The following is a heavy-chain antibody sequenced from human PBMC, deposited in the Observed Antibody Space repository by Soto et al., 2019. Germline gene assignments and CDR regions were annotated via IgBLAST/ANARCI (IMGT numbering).Heavy chain of an antibody. J-gene: IGHJ3*02. CDR2: IDPSGGST. D-gene: IGHD2-15*01. CDR1: GYTFTSYY. Sequence: ASVKVSCKASGYTFTSYYMHWVRQAPGQGLEWMGIIDPSGGSTSYAQKFQGRVTMTRDTSTSTVYMELSSLRSEDTAVYYCARDYSVLPDAFDIWGQGTMVTVSS. CDR3: ARDYSVLPDAFDI. V-gene: IGHV1-46*01.